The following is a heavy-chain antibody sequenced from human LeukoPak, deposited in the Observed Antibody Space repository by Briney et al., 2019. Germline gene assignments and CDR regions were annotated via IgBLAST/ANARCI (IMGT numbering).Heavy chain of an antibody. J-gene: IGHJ5*02. D-gene: IGHD4-11*01. V-gene: IGHV1-18*01. CDR3: ARDLYRDSFSVSWFDP. CDR1: GYTFTSYG. CDR2: ISDYNGNT. Sequence: ASVKVPCKASGYTFTSYGISWVRQAPGQGLEWMGWISDYNGNTNYAQKLQGRVTMTTDTSTSTAYMELRSLRSDDTAVYYCARDLYRDSFSVSWFDPWGQGTLVTVSS.